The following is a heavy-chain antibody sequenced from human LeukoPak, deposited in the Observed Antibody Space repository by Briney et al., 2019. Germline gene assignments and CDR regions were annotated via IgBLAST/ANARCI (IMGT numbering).Heavy chain of an antibody. D-gene: IGHD6-6*01. V-gene: IGHV1-69*01. CDR3: ARSGSPSFEVLVSYYYGMDV. CDR2: IIPIFGTA. Sequence: GSSVKVSCKASGGTFSSYAISWVRQAPGQGLEWMGGIIPIFGTANYAQKFQGRVTITADESTSTAYMELSSLRSEDTAVYYCARSGSPSFEVLVSYYYGMDVWGQGTTVTVSS. CDR1: GGTFSSYA. J-gene: IGHJ6*02.